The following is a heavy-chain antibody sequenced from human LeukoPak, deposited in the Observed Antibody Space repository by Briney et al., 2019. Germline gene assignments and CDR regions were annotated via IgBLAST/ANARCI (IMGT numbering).Heavy chain of an antibody. CDR3: ARVEVSGWYSAY. D-gene: IGHD6-19*01. CDR1: GYTFTSYG. J-gene: IGHJ4*02. V-gene: IGHV1-18*04. CDR2: ISAYNGNT. Sequence: ASVKVCCKASGYTFTSYGISWVRQAPGQGLEWMGWISAYNGNTNYAQKLQGRVTMTTDTSTSTAYMELRTLRSDDTAVYYCARVEVSGWYSAYWGQGTLVTVSS.